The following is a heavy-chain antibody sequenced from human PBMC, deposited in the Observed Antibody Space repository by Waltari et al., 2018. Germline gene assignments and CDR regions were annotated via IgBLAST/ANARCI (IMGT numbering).Heavy chain of an antibody. CDR2: IGGTHSNI. CDR3: TRDLYGSGGDWFDP. J-gene: IGHJ5*02. Sequence: EERLVESGGGLVKPGGSLRLSCVASGFRFSDYDMNWVRQAPGTGLEWLLSIGGTHSNIFYAESVRGRFTVSRDNSKNSLYLEMSNVRAEDTGLYYCTRDLYGSGGDWFDPWGQGTLVTVSS. V-gene: IGHV3-21*03. CDR1: GFRFSDYD. D-gene: IGHD3-10*01.